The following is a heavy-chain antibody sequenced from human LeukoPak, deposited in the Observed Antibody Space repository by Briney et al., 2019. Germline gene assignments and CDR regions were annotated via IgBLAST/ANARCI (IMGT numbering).Heavy chain of an antibody. CDR1: GFTFSSYA. CDR3: AKGGVGAGGYFDF. D-gene: IGHD1-26*01. Sequence: PGGSLRLSCAASGFTFSSYAMSWVRQAPGKGLEWVSAIIGSGGTTYYADSVKGRFAMSRDNSKNTLYLQMNSLRAEDTAVYYCAKGGVGAGGYFDFWGQGTLVTVSS. CDR2: IIGSGGTT. V-gene: IGHV3-23*01. J-gene: IGHJ4*02.